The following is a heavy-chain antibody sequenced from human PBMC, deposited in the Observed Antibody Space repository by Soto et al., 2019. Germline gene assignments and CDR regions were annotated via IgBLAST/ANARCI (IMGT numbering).Heavy chain of an antibody. V-gene: IGHV5-10-1*01. CDR2: IEPSDSYT. CDR1: GYSFTSYW. D-gene: IGHD6-25*01. J-gene: IGHJ6*02. CDR3: SRHGAARSYYYYGMDV. Sequence: GESLKISCKGSGYSFTSYWISWVRQMPGKGPEWMGRIEPSDSYTNYSPPFQCHSPISADKSSSTAYLQWSSLKASDTAMYYCSRHGAARSYYYYGMDVWGQGTTVTVSS.